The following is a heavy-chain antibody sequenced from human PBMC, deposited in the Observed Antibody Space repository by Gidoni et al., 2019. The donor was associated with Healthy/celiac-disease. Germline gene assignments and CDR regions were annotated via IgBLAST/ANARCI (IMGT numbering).Heavy chain of an antibody. CDR2: IYYSGST. D-gene: IGHD4-17*01. V-gene: IGHV4-30-4*01. Sequence: QGQLQESGPGLVKPSQTLSLTCTVSGGSISSRDYYWSWIRQPPGKGLEWIGYIYYSGSTYYNPSLKSRVTISVDTSKNQFSLQLSSVTAADTAVYSCARVEGGDDYGDYSFWYFDYWGQGTLVTVSS. CDR1: GGSISSRDYY. J-gene: IGHJ4*02. CDR3: ARVEGGDDYGDYSFWYFDY.